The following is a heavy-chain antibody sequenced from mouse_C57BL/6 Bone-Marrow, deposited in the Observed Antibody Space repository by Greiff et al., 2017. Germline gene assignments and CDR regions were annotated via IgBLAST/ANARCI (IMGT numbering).Heavy chain of an antibody. Sequence: QVQLQQSGAELVRPGTSVKMSCKASGYTFTNYWIGWAKQRPGHGLEWIGDIYPGGGYTNYNEKFKGKATLTADKSSSPAYMQFSSLTSEDPAIYYCASGRRGPFDYWCQGTTLTVSS. CDR3: ASGRRGPFDY. CDR1: GYTFTNYW. J-gene: IGHJ2*01. V-gene: IGHV1-63*01. CDR2: IYPGGGYT.